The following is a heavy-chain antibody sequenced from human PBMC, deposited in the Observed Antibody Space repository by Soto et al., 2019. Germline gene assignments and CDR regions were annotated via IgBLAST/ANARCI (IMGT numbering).Heavy chain of an antibody. CDR3: ARGGLALMDV. CDR1: GYTFTSYA. D-gene: IGHD3-16*01. J-gene: IGHJ6*02. V-gene: IGHV1-3*01. Sequence: QVQLVQSGAEVKKPGASVKVSCKASGYTFTSYAMHWVRQAPGQRLEWMGWTNAGNGNTKYSQKFQGRVTITRDTSASTAYMELSSMRSEDTAVYYCARGGLALMDVWGQGTTVTVSS. CDR2: TNAGNGNT.